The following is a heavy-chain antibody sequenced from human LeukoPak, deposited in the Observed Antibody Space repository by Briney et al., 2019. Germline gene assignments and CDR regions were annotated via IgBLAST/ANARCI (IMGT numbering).Heavy chain of an antibody. CDR3: ARVYTGSSWDYYYMDV. CDR1: AYTFTAYD. Sequence: RASVKVSCKASAYTFTAYDMHWVRQAPGQGLEWMGWINPNSGGTSYAQKFQGRVTMTRDTSISTAYMEVSRLRSDDTAVYYCARVYTGSSWDYYYMDVWGKGTTVTVSS. D-gene: IGHD6-13*01. J-gene: IGHJ6*03. V-gene: IGHV1-2*02. CDR2: INPNSGGT.